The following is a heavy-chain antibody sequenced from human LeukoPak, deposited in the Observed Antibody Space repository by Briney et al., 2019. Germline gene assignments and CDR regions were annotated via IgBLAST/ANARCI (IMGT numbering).Heavy chain of an antibody. V-gene: IGHV3-15*01. Sequence: GGSLRLSCAASGFTFSSYGMHWVRQAPGKGLEWVGRIKSKTDGGTTDYAAPVKGRFTVSRDDSKNTLYLQMNSLKTEDTAVYYCTTGRRPGYSPPYWGQGTLVTVSS. CDR3: TTGRRPGYSPPY. CDR1: GFTFSSYG. J-gene: IGHJ4*02. D-gene: IGHD3-9*01. CDR2: IKSKTDGGTT.